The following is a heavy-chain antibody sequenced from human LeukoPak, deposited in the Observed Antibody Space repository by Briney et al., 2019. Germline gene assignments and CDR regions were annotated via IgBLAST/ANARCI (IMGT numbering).Heavy chain of an antibody. J-gene: IGHJ4*02. CDR3: AREGRYYDSSGYTPLDY. CDR2: IYSGGST. Sequence: GGSLRLSCADSGFTLSSNYMRWVRQAPGEGLEWVSVIYSGGSTYYADSVKGRFTISRDNSKNTLYLQMNSLGAEDTAVYYCAREGRYYDSSGYTPLDYWGQGTLVTVSS. V-gene: IGHV3-66*01. CDR1: GFTLSSNY. D-gene: IGHD3-22*01.